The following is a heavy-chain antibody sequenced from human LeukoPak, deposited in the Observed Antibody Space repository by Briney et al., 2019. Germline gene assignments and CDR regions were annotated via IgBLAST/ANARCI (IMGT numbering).Heavy chain of an antibody. J-gene: IGHJ6*04. CDR1: GFTFSTYA. CDR3: SRDMSPAMDV. V-gene: IGHV3-30*04. CDR2: ISYDGSNK. Sequence: GRSLRLSCAASGFTFSTYAMHWVRQAPGKGLEWVAVISYDGSNKYYADSVTGRFTISRDISKNTLYLQMNGLRAEDTAMYFCSRDMSPAMDVWGKGTTVTVSS. D-gene: IGHD3-10*02.